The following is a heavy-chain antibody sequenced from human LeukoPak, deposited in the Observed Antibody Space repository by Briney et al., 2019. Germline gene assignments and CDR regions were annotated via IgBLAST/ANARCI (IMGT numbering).Heavy chain of an antibody. Sequence: SQTLSLTCTVSGGSISSGGYYWSWIRQHPGKGLEWIGYIYYSGSTYYNPSLKSRVTISVDTSKNQFSLKLSSVTAADTAVYYCARITSGYTKYYFDYWGQGTLVTVSS. J-gene: IGHJ4*02. CDR3: ARITSGYTKYYFDY. CDR2: IYYSGST. CDR1: GGSISSGGYY. D-gene: IGHD5-18*01. V-gene: IGHV4-31*03.